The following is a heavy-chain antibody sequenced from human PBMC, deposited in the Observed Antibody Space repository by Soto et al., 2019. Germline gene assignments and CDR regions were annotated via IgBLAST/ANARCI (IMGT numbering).Heavy chain of an antibody. CDR1: GFSVSSNY. V-gene: IGHV3-66*04. CDR2: IYSGGNT. D-gene: IGHD3-10*01. CDR3: ARRHFYGSD. J-gene: IGHJ4*02. Sequence: EVQLVESGGSLVQPGGSLRLSCAASGFSVSSNYMTWVRQAPGQGLECVSVIYSGGNTYYADSVKGRFTISRDNSKITLYLQINNVRAEDTAVYYCARRHFYGSDWGQGTLVTVSS.